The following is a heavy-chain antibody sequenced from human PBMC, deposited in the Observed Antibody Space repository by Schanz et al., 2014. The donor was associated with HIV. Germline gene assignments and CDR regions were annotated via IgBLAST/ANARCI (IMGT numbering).Heavy chain of an antibody. CDR3: ARDRIQLKVIFYYYVGMDV. D-gene: IGHD2-2*01. Sequence: QVQLQESGPGLVKPSETLFLTCTVSGASISRDYWTWIRQSPGKGLEWVGNVYNRGSTNYNPSLKSRVTMSLDTSKNQFFLRLSSVTAADTAVYYCARDRIQLKVIFYYYVGMDVWGQGPTVTVSS. V-gene: IGHV4-59*01. CDR2: VYNRGST. J-gene: IGHJ6*02. CDR1: GASISRDY.